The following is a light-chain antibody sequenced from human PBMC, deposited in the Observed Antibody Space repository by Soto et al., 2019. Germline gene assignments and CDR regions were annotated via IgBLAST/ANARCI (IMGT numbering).Light chain of an antibody. J-gene: IGLJ2*01. CDR2: YDN. CDR1: NIGSKS. V-gene: IGLV3-21*04. CDR3: QVWDTNSDQGV. Sequence: SYELTQPPSVSVAPEKTARITCGGNNIGSKSVHWYQQKPGQAPVLVIYYDNDRPSGIPERFSGSNSGNTATLTISRVEAGDEADYYCQVWDTNSDQGVFGGGPKLTVL.